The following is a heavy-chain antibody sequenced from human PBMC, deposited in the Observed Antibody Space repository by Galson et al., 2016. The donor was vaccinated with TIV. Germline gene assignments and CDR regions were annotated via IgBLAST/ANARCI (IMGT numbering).Heavy chain of an antibody. J-gene: IGHJ6*03. CDR1: AFSISEHYF. CDR3: ARHKAGIAASGGYYYYMDV. CDR2: IYHSGYT. Sequence: ETLSLTCAVSAFSISEHYFWGWIRQAPGKGLEWIGAIYHSGYTYYNPSLKSRVTISIHKPSNQFSLKMTSVTAADTAVYFCARHKAGIAASGGYYYYMDVWGEGTTVTVAS. D-gene: IGHD6-25*01. V-gene: IGHV4-38-2*01.